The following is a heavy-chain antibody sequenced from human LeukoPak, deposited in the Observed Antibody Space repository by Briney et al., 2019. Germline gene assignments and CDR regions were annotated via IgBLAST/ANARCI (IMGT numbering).Heavy chain of an antibody. CDR1: GYTFTSYD. J-gene: IGHJ4*02. CDR3: AREIGPIQLHLWGSAFDS. V-gene: IGHV1-8*02. CDR2: MNPNSGNP. D-gene: IGHD5-18*01. Sequence: GASVKVSCKASGYTFTSYDINWVRQATGQGLEWMGWMNPNSGNPGYAQKFQGRVTMTRNTSISTAYLELSSLRSEDTAVYYCAREIGPIQLHLWGSAFDSWGQGTLVTVSS.